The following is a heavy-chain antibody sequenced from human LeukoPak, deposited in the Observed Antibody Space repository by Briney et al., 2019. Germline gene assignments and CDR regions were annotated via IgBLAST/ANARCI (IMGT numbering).Heavy chain of an antibody. CDR2: ISPNADII. D-gene: IGHD5-12*01. CDR3: VTESAWLFDY. Sequence: GGSLRLSCVAGGFTFSDRYMSWIRQAPGKGMEWVAYISPNADIIHYADSVKGRFTISRDNAKNALFLQVNSLRDEATALYHCVTESAWLFDYWGQGTLVTVSS. V-gene: IGHV3-11*04. CDR1: GFTFSDRY. J-gene: IGHJ4*02.